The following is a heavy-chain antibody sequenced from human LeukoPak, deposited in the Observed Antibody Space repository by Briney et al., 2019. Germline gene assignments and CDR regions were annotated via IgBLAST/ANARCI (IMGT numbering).Heavy chain of an antibody. D-gene: IGHD3-22*01. J-gene: IGHJ6*02. Sequence: PSETLSLTCAVYGGSFSGYYWSWIRQPPGKGLEWMGEINHSGSTNYNPSLKSRVTISVDTSKNQFSLKLSSVTAADTAVYYCARFGSLYYDSSGYYGNYYYYGMDVWGQGTTVTVSS. CDR3: ARFGSLYYDSSGYYGNYYYYGMDV. CDR2: INHSGST. V-gene: IGHV4-34*01. CDR1: GGSFSGYY.